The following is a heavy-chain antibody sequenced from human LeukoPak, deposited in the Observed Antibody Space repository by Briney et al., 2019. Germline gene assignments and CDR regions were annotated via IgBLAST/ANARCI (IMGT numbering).Heavy chain of an antibody. CDR3: AKALIIGTGGFFDS. D-gene: IGHD1-20*01. J-gene: IGHJ4*02. V-gene: IGHV3-23*01. CDR1: GCTFSSYA. CDR2: ISGSGGST. Sequence: GGSLRLSCAASGCTFSSYAMSWVRQALGKGLEWVSAISGSGGSTYYADSVKGRFTISRDNSKNTLYLQMNSLRPEDTAVYYCAKALIIGTGGFFDSWGQGTLVTVSS.